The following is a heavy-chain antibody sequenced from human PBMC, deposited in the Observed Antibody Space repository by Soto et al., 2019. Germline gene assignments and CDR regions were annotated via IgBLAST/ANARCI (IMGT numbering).Heavy chain of an antibody. CDR2: ITASNGNT. V-gene: IGHV1-18*04. D-gene: IGHD5-18*01. J-gene: IGHJ2*01. Sequence: QLQLVQSGAEVKTPGASVRVSCKAAGFSFSTYGITWVRQAPGQGLEWMGWITASNGNTRYGQNLQGRLTMTTDTSTNTAYMILWRLSPDDTAMYSCARGNSYGSFWYFDLWGRGTLITVSS. CDR3: ARGNSYGSFWYFDL. CDR1: GFSFSTYG.